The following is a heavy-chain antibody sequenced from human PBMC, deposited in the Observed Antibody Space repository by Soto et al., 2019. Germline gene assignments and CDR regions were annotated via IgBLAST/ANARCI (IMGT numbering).Heavy chain of an antibody. CDR2: ISSSGNI. J-gene: IGHJ3*02. CDR3: TKEKSVMYSGYDAFDI. CDR1: GFTFSSYE. Sequence: PGGSLRLSCAASGFTFSSYEMDWVRQAPGKGLEWVAYISSSGNIMYGESVMGRFTISRDNADNSLYLQMNSLTAEDTAVYYCTKEKSVMYSGYDAFDIWGRGTMVTV. V-gene: IGHV3-48*03. D-gene: IGHD5-12*01.